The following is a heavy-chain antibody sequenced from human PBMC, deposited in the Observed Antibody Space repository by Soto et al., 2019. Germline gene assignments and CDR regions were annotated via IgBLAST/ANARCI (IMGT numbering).Heavy chain of an antibody. V-gene: IGHV3-11*06. CDR3: ARAASAAGSRYFDY. CDR1: GFTFSDYY. D-gene: IGHD6-13*01. Sequence: QVNLVESGGGLVKPGGSLRLSCAASGFTFSDYYMSWIRQAPGKGLEDISHISSTSRHTHYADSVKGRFTISRDNANNSLFLQLENLGAEDTALYYCARAASAAGSRYFDYWGQGILVIVSS. CDR2: ISSTSRHT. J-gene: IGHJ4*02.